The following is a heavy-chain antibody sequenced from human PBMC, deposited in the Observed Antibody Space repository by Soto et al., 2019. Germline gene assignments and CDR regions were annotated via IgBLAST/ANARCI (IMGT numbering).Heavy chain of an antibody. Sequence: PSETLSLTCTVSGASANSENYYWSWIRQPPGKGLEWIGYVYYSGSTNYNPSLKSRATISLDTYKNQFSLKMTSMTSADTAFYYCERGVSRFLQWFDPWGQGTLVTVSS. D-gene: IGHD3-3*01. CDR2: VYYSGST. CDR1: GASANSENYY. V-gene: IGHV4-61*01. J-gene: IGHJ5*02. CDR3: ERGVSRFLQWFDP.